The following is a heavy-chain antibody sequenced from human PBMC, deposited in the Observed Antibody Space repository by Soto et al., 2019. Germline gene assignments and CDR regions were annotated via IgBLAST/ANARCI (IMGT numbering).Heavy chain of an antibody. CDR1: GFAFSNSA. J-gene: IGHJ6*02. CDR2: IGVGTADT. CDR3: SVSTPSPHYYYGLDV. Sequence: QTQLLQSGPEVKKPGASVKVSCRASGFAFSNSAVQWVRQARGQRLEWIGWIGVGTADTKYAQKFQERVTITTDSSNNTAYLELRRLRSDATAVYYCSVSTPSPHYYYGLDVWGQGTTVTVSS. V-gene: IGHV1-58*03.